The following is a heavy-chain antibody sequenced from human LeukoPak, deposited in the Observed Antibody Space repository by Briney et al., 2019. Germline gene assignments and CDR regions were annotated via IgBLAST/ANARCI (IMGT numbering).Heavy chain of an antibody. V-gene: IGHV3-74*01. J-gene: IGHJ4*02. CDR2: LNSDGGGG. CDR1: GFPFSSYW. Sequence: PGGSLRLSCAASGFPFSSYWMHWVRQAPGRGLVWVSRLNSDGGGGTYADFVKGRFTISRDNAKNTLYLQMNSLSAEDTAVYFCARSSYPLHFDYWGQGTLVTVSS. CDR3: ARSSYPLHFDY.